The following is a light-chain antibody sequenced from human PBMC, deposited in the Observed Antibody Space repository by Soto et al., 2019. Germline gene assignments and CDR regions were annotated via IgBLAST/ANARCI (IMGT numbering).Light chain of an antibody. Sequence: DIQVTQSPSSLSASVGDRVTITCRASQNIDRDLNWYQQKPGKAPKLLIYAAYSLQSGVQSRFSGSGSGTDFTLTIRSLQPEDFATYYCKQSYSTPITFGQGTRLEIK. CDR2: AAY. V-gene: IGKV1-39*01. J-gene: IGKJ5*01. CDR3: KQSYSTPIT. CDR1: QNIDRD.